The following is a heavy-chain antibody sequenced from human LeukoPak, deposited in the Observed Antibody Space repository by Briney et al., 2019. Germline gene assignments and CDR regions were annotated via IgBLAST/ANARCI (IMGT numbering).Heavy chain of an antibody. CDR3: ARDQDCSSTSCYTVFYYYGMDV. Sequence: GGSQRLSCAASGFTFSSYSMNWVRQAPGKGLEWVSSISSSSSYIYYADSVKGRFTISRDNAKNSLYLQMNSLRAEDTAVYYCARDQDCSSTSCYTVFYYYGMDVWGQGTTVTVSS. D-gene: IGHD2-2*02. CDR1: GFTFSSYS. CDR2: ISSSSSYI. V-gene: IGHV3-21*01. J-gene: IGHJ6*02.